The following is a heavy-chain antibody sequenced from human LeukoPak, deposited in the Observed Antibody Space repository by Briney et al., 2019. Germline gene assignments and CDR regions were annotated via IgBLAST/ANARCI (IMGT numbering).Heavy chain of an antibody. D-gene: IGHD6-13*01. J-gene: IGHJ3*02. CDR3: ARESVSEAAGAPDAFDI. V-gene: IGHV3-48*01. Sequence: GGSLRLSCAASGFTFSSHNMNWVRQAPGKGLEWVSYISSSSSTIYYADSVKGRLTISRDNSKNTLYLQMNSLRAEDTAVYYCARESVSEAAGAPDAFDIWGQGTMVTVSS. CDR1: GFTFSSHN. CDR2: ISSSSSTI.